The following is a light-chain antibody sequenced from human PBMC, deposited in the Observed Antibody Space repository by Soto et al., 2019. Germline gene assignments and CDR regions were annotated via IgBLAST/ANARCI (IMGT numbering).Light chain of an antibody. Sequence: VLAQPASVSGSPGQSITISCTGTSSDVGGYNYVSWYQQQSGKAPKLMIHEVSNRPSGVSNRFSGSKSGNTASLTISGLQAEDEADYYCSSYTSSRAYVFGIGTKVTVL. CDR2: EVS. CDR1: SSDVGGYNY. V-gene: IGLV2-14*01. J-gene: IGLJ1*01. CDR3: SSYTSSRAYV.